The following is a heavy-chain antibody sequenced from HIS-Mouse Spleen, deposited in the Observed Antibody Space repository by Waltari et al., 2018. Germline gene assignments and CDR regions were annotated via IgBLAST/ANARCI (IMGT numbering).Heavy chain of an antibody. CDR1: GYTFTSYE. CDR3: ARGHDYSNYFDY. J-gene: IGHJ4*02. CDR2: MNPNSGNT. Sequence: QVQLVQSGAEVQKPGASVQVSCKASGYTFTSYEINGVRQATGQGLEWMGWMNPNSGNTGYAQKFQGRVTMTRNTSISTAYMELSSLRSEDTAVYYCARGHDYSNYFDYWGQGTLVTVSS. D-gene: IGHD4-4*01. V-gene: IGHV1-8*01.